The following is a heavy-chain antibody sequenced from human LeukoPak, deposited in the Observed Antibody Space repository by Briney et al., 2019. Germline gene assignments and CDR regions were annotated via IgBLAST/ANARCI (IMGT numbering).Heavy chain of an antibody. V-gene: IGHV1-24*01. J-gene: IGHJ3*02. CDR2: FDPEDGET. CDR3: ATSQLGRTNDAFDI. CDR1: GYTFNNYD. Sequence: GASVKVSCKASGYTFNNYDINWVRQAPGKGLEWMGGFDPEDGETIYAQKFQGRVTMTEDTSTDTAYMELSSLRSEDTAVYYCATSQLGRTNDAFDIWGQGTMVTVSS. D-gene: IGHD6-6*01.